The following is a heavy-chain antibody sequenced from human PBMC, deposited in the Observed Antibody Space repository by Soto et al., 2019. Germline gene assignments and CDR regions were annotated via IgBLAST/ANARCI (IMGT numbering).Heavy chain of an antibody. D-gene: IGHD2-21*01. J-gene: IGHJ3*02. CDR1: ADSFSTYW. CDR3: ARHLTEINYGDKGPNDAFDI. V-gene: IGHV5-51*01. CDR2: IYPGDSDT. Sequence: GESLKISCTVYADSFSTYWIGWVRQMPGKGLEWMGVIYPGDSDTTYSPSFEGQVSISADKSTSTAYLQWDSLKASDTAIYYCARHLTEINYGDKGPNDAFDIWGQGTIVTVS.